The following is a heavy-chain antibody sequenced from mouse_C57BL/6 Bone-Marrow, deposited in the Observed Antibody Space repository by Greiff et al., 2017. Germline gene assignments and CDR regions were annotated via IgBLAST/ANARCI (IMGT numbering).Heavy chain of an antibody. CDR2: ISDGGSYT. CDR1: GFTFSSYA. CDR3: ARGLPFVVDD. J-gene: IGHJ1*03. Sequence: EVKLMESGGGLVKPGGSLKLSCAASGFTFSSYAMSWVRQTPEKRLEWVATISDGGSYTYYPDNVKGRFTISKDNAENNLYLQMSHLRSEDTAMYYGARGLPFVVDDWGTGTTVTVSS. V-gene: IGHV5-4*03.